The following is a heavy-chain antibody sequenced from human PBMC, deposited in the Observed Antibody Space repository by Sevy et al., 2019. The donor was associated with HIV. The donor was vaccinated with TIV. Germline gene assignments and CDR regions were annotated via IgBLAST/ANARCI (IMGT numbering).Heavy chain of an antibody. CDR1: GFTFTGYY. Sequence: ASVKVSCKASGFTFTGYYMHWVRQAPGQGLEWMGWINPNSGGTNYAQKFQGRVTMTRDTSISTAYMELSRLRSDDTAVYYSAEEVGATSAFDYWGQGTLVTVSS. D-gene: IGHD1-26*01. CDR3: AEEVGATSAFDY. V-gene: IGHV1-2*02. J-gene: IGHJ4*02. CDR2: INPNSGGT.